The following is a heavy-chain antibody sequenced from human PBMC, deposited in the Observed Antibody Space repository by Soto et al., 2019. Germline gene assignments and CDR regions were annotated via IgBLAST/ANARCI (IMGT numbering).Heavy chain of an antibody. D-gene: IGHD3-10*01. CDR2: AYHSGST. Sequence: SETLSLTCAVSGGFTSTNNWWSWVRQPPGKGLEWIGDAYHSGSTEYNPSLKSRVSISVDKSKNQISLKLTSATAADTAVYYCARSPPSSYYGGSGTFDYWGQGTLVTVSS. J-gene: IGHJ4*02. CDR3: ARSPPSSYYGGSGTFDY. CDR1: GGFTSTNNW. V-gene: IGHV4-4*02.